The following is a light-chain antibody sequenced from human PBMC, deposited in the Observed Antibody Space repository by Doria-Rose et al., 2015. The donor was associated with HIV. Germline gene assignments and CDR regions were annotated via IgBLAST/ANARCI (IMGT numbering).Light chain of an antibody. Sequence: DIWVTQSPPSLSASIGDRVTITCRASQTINNYLNWYQQKPGKVPKLLIYAASSLQSGVPSRFSGSGFGTDFTLTISRLQPEDFATYYCQQTYSNFWTFGQGAKVEIK. J-gene: IGKJ1*01. CDR2: AAS. CDR1: QTINNY. CDR3: QQTYSNFWT. V-gene: IGKV1-39*01.